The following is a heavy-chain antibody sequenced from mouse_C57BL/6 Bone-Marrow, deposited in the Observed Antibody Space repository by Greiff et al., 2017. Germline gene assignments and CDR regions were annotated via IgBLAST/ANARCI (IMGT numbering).Heavy chain of an antibody. CDR3: ARSYDYDRSGFAY. CDR1: GYTFTSYW. J-gene: IGHJ3*01. D-gene: IGHD2-4*01. V-gene: IGHV1-55*01. Sequence: QVQLQQPGAELVKPGASVKMSCKASGYTFTSYWITWVKQRPGQGLEWIGDIYPGSGSTNYNEKFKSKATLTVNTSSRTAYMQLSSLTSEDSAVYYGARSYDYDRSGFAYWGQGTLVTVSA. CDR2: IYPGSGST.